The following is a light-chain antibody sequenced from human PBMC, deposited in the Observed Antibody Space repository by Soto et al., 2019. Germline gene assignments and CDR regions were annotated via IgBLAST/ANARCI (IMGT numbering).Light chain of an antibody. CDR3: SSYSTTSSPHVL. J-gene: IGLJ2*01. V-gene: IGLV2-14*01. CDR1: RSDVGRYNY. Sequence: QSVLTQPASVSGSPGQSITISCTGTRSDVGRYNYVSWYQQHPGKAPKLLIYEVTYRPSGVSTRFSASKSGSTASLTISGIQAEDEVDYYCSSYSTTSSPHVLFGGGT. CDR2: EVT.